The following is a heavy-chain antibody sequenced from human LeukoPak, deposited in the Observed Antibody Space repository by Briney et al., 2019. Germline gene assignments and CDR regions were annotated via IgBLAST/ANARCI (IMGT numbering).Heavy chain of an antibody. CDR3: AKGIGWSYGHNDAFDI. J-gene: IGHJ3*02. D-gene: IGHD5-18*01. CDR2: ISGSGGST. CDR1: GFTFSSYA. Sequence: GGSLRLSCAASGFTFSSYAMSWVRQAPGKGLEWVSAISGSGGSTYYADSVKGRFTISRDNSKNTLYLQMNSLRAEDTAVYYCAKGIGWSYGHNDAFDIWGQGTMVTVSS. V-gene: IGHV3-23*01.